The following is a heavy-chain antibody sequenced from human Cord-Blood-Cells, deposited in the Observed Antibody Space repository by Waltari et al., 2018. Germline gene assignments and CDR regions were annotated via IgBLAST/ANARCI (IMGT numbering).Heavy chain of an antibody. V-gene: IGHV4-39*01. CDR3: ARHPDITGNWFDP. Sequence: QLQLQESGPGLVKPSETLSLTCTVSGGSISSSSYYWGWIRQPPGKGREWIGSIYYSGSTYYNPSLKSRVTISVDTSKNQFSLKLSSVTAADTAVYYCARHPDITGNWFDPWGQGTLVTVSS. J-gene: IGHJ5*02. CDR1: GGSISSSSYY. CDR2: IYYSGST. D-gene: IGHD3-9*01.